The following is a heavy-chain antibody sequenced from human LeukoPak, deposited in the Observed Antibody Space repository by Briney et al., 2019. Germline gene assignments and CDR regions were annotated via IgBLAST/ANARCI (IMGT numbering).Heavy chain of an antibody. CDR1: GFTFSDYY. V-gene: IGHV3-11*01. J-gene: IGHJ6*02. Sequence: GGSLRLSCAATGFTFSDYYMTWLRQAPGKGLEWLSYISNSGSTVFYADSVKGRFTVSRDNAKRSLYLQIESLRDDDTAVYHCALGTINKDYYFGMDVWGQGTTVTVSS. D-gene: IGHD2-8*01. CDR3: ALGTINKDYYFGMDV. CDR2: ISNSGSTV.